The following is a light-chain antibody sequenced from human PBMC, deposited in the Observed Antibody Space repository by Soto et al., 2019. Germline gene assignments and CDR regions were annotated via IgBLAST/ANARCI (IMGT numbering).Light chain of an antibody. V-gene: IGLV1-47*01. Sequence: QSVLTQPPSASGTPGRRVTISCSGSSSNIGSNYVYWYQQLPGTAPKLLIYRNNQRPSGVPDRFSGSKSGTSASLAISGLRSEDEADYYCAAWDDSLGYVFGTGTKLTVL. J-gene: IGLJ1*01. CDR3: AAWDDSLGYV. CDR1: SSNIGSNY. CDR2: RNN.